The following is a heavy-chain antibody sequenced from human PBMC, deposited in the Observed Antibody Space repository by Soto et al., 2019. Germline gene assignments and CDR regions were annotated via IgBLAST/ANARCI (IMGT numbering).Heavy chain of an antibody. D-gene: IGHD2-2*01. J-gene: IGHJ5*02. CDR3: ARLHIVVVPAAIRNWFDP. CDR2: IDPSDSYT. CDR1: GYSFTSYW. V-gene: IGHV5-10-1*01. Sequence: PGESLKISCKGSGYSFTSYWISWVRQMPGKGLEWMGRIDPSDSYTNYSPSFQGHVTISADKSISTAYLQWSSLKASDTAMYYCARLHIVVVPAAIRNWFDPWGQGTLVTVS.